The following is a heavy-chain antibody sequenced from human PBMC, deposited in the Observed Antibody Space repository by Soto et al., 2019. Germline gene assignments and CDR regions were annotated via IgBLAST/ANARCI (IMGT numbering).Heavy chain of an antibody. V-gene: IGHV1-8*01. CDR1: GYTFTSYD. J-gene: IGHJ4*02. CDR3: ARGRETDFWSGYYGLGDDY. CDR2: MNPNSGNT. Sequence: QVQLVQSGAEVKKPGASVKVSCKASGYTFTSYDINWVRQATGQGREWMGWMNPNSGNTGYAQKFQGRVTMTRNTSISTAYMELSSLRSEDTAVYYCARGRETDFWSGYYGLGDDYWGQGTLVTVSS. D-gene: IGHD3-3*01.